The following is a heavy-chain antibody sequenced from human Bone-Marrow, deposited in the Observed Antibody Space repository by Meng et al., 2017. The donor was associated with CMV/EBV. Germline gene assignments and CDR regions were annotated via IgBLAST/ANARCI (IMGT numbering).Heavy chain of an antibody. J-gene: IGHJ6*02. CDR2: INHSGST. D-gene: IGHD2-2*01. CDR3: ARGAIVVVPAASEYYYYGMDV. V-gene: IGHV4-34*01. Sequence: GPLRLSCAVYGGSFSGYYWSWIRQPPGKGLEWIGEINHSGSTNYNPSLKSRVTISVDTSKNQFSLKLSSVTAADTAVYYCARGAIVVVPAASEYYYYGMDVWGQGTTVTVSS. CDR1: GGSFSGYY.